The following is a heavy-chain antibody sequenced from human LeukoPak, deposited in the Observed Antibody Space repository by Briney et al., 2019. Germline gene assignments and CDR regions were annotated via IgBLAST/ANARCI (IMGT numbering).Heavy chain of an antibody. V-gene: IGHV4-59*01. CDR2: IYYSGST. CDR1: GGSISSYY. Sequence: SETLSLTCTVSGGSISSYYWSWIRQPPGKGLEWIGYIYYSGSTNYNPSLKSRVTISVDTSKNQFSLKLNSVTAADTAVYYCARGGNRNYYDSSGYYWENFDYWGQGTLVTVSS. D-gene: IGHD3-22*01. CDR3: ARGGNRNYYDSSGYYWENFDY. J-gene: IGHJ4*02.